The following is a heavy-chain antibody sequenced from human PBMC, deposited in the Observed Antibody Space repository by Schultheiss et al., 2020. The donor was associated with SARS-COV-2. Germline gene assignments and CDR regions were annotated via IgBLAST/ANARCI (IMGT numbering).Heavy chain of an antibody. CDR1: GFTFSAYA. CDR2: IRGSGGST. Sequence: GGSLRLSCAASGFTFSAYAMTWVRQAPGKGLEWVSSIRGSGGSTYYADSVKGRFTISRDNSKNTLYLQMNTLRAEDTALYYCAKIGNYYESSGYYVDHWGQGTLVNVSS. D-gene: IGHD3-22*01. CDR3: AKIGNYYESSGYYVDH. V-gene: IGHV3-23*01. J-gene: IGHJ4*02.